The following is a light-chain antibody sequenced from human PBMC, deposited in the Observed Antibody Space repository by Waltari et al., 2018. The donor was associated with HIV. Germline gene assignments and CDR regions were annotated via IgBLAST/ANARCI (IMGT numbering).Light chain of an antibody. CDR2: DVD. J-gene: IGLJ2*01. CDR1: SSDISTYTF. CDR3: SSYTTANTVV. Sequence: QSALPQPASVSGSPGQPITISCSGTSSDISTYTFVSWYHTHPDKAPKLLIYDVDTRPSGVPRLFSASKSGDTASLTFSAIQADDDADYFCSSYTTANTVVFGGGTTVSVL. V-gene: IGLV2-14*03.